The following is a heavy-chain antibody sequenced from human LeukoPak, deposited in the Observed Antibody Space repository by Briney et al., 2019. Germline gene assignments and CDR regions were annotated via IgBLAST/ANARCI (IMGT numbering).Heavy chain of an antibody. D-gene: IGHD2-2*01. CDR3: ASQLGYCSSTTCYVWFDY. Sequence: SETLSLTCAVYGGSFSGYYWSWIRQPPGKGLEWIGEINHSGSTNYNPSLKSRVTISVDTSKNQFSLKLSSVTAADTAVYYCASQLGYCSSTTCYVWFDYWGQGTLVTVSS. CDR1: GGSFSGYY. CDR2: INHSGST. V-gene: IGHV4-34*01. J-gene: IGHJ4*02.